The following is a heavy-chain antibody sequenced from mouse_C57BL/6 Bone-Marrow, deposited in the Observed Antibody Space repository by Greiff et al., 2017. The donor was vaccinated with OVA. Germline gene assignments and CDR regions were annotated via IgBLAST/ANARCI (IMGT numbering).Heavy chain of an antibody. CDR2: INPSSGYT. V-gene: IGHV1-4*01. CDR3: ARREENYDNFDY. J-gene: IGHJ2*01. Sequence: QVQLKESGAELARPGASVKMSCKASGYSFTSYTMHWVKQRPGQGLEWIGYINPSSGYTKYNQKFKDKATLTADKSSSTAYMQLSSLTSEDSAVYYCARREENYDNFDYWGQGTTLTVSS. CDR1: GYSFTSYT. D-gene: IGHD2-4*01.